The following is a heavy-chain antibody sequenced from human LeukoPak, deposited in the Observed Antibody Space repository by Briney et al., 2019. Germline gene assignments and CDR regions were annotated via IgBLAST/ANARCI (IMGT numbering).Heavy chain of an antibody. CDR1: GGSISSSNFY. V-gene: IGHV4-39*01. CDR3: ARQTSAPNP. J-gene: IGHJ5*02. Sequence: PSETLSLTCSVSGGSISSSNFYWGWIRQPPGKGLEWIGSIHYSGTANYNPSLKSRVTMFVDTSKSQFSLKLTSVTAADTAVHYCARQTSAPNPWGQGILVTVSS. CDR2: IHYSGTA.